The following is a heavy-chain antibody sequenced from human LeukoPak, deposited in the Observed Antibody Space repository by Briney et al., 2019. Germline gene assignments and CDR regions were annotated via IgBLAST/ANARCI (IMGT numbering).Heavy chain of an antibody. Sequence: SETLSLTCAVYGGSFSGYYWSWIRQPPGKGLEWIGEINHSGSTNYNPSLKSRVTISVDTSKNQFSLKLSSVTAADTAVYYCAKVEVSGSYDWGQGTLVTVSS. CDR3: AKVEVSGSYD. V-gene: IGHV4-34*01. CDR2: INHSGST. J-gene: IGHJ4*02. D-gene: IGHD1-26*01. CDR1: GGSFSGYY.